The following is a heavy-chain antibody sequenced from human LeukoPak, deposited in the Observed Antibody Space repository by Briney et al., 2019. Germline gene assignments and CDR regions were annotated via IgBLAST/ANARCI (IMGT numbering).Heavy chain of an antibody. V-gene: IGHV1-8*01. CDR2: VHPDNGNT. CDR3: ARGSIIAPVTRRPSDY. D-gene: IGHD3-10*01. Sequence: GASVKVSCKTSGYPFTKWEINWVRQAAGQALEWLGWVHPDNGNTYYAQRFRGRVTMTRDTSISTVYMELNRLTSDDTAIYFCARGSIIAPVTRRPSDYWGQGTLATVSS. J-gene: IGHJ4*02. CDR1: GYPFTKWE.